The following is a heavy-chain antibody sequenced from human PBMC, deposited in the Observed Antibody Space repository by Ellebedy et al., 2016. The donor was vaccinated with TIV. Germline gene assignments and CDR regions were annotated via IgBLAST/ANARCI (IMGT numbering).Heavy chain of an antibody. V-gene: IGHV1-2*02. CDR1: GYTFTAYH. J-gene: IGHJ4*02. CDR2: VYPKNGDT. CDR3: ARGGYSSGWYTSDY. Sequence: ASVKVSCKTSGYTFTAYHIHWVQQAPGQRLEWMGWVYPKNGDTTYAQKFQGRVTMTRDMSTRTAYMELNSLRSDDTAVYYCARGGYSSGWYTSDYWGQGTLVTVSS. D-gene: IGHD6-19*01.